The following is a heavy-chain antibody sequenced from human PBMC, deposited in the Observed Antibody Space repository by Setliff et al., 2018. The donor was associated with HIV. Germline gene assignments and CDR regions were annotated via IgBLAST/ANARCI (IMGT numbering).Heavy chain of an antibody. Sequence: ASVKVSCKASGYTFTSYYMHWVRQAPGQGLEWMGIVNPSSGSTTYAQKFQGRVTMTRDTSTSTVYMELSSLRSEDTAVYYCARGGYYSGSGMNYHYYGLDVWGQGTTVTVSS. CDR1: GYTFTSYY. CDR3: ARGGYYSGSGMNYHYYGLDV. J-gene: IGHJ6*02. D-gene: IGHD3-10*01. CDR2: VNPSSGST. V-gene: IGHV1-46*01.